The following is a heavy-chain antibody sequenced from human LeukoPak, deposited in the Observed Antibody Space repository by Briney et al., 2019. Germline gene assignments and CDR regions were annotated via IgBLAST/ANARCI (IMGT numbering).Heavy chain of an antibody. CDR3: AKGSYYDSSGSFYFDY. Sequence: GGFLRLSCAASGFSFSNYAMTWVRQAPGKGLEWVSGISGSGDNTYYADSVKGRFTISRDNSKNTLYVQVNSLGTEDTAAYYCAKGSYYDSSGSFYFDYWGQGTLVTVSS. J-gene: IGHJ4*02. CDR2: ISGSGDNT. D-gene: IGHD3-22*01. CDR1: GFSFSNYA. V-gene: IGHV3-23*01.